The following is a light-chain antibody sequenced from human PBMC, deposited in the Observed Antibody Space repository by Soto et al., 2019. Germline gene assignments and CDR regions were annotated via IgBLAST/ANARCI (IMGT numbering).Light chain of an antibody. Sequence: QSVLTQSPSASASMGASVKRTCTMSSGQSSYAIAWHQQQPEKGPRYLMKLNSDGSHTKGDGIPDRFSGSSSGAERYLTISSLQSEDEADYYCQTWGTGIVVFGGGTKLTVL. V-gene: IGLV4-69*01. CDR2: LNSDGSH. CDR3: QTWGTGIVV. CDR1: SGQSSYA. J-gene: IGLJ2*01.